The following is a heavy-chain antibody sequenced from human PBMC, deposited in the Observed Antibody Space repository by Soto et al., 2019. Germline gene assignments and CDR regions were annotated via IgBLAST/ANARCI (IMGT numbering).Heavy chain of an antibody. Sequence: GGSLRPSFPAPGFTVRCNYMSWDPKAPGKGMEWVSVIYSGGSTYYADSVKGRCTNSRHNSKNTLYLQIDSLRAEDTAVYYCARRPVSSDAFDIWGQGTMVTVSS. D-gene: IGHD6-25*01. CDR3: ARRPVSSDAFDI. J-gene: IGHJ3*02. CDR1: GFTVRCNY. V-gene: IGHV3-53*04. CDR2: IYSGGST.